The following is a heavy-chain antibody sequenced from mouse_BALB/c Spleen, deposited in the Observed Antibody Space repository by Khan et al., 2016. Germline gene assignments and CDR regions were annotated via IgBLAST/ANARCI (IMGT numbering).Heavy chain of an antibody. V-gene: IGHV3-2*02. CDR1: GYSITSDYA. CDR2: ISYSGST. J-gene: IGHJ2*01. CDR3: ARGYGRSYRYFDY. Sequence: EVQLQESGPGLVKPSQSLSLTCTVSGYSITSDYAWNWIRQFPGNKLEWMGYISYSGSTSYNPSLKSRISITRDTSKNQFFLQLNSVTTEDTATYYCARGYGRSYRYFDYWGQGTTLTVSS. D-gene: IGHD1-1*01.